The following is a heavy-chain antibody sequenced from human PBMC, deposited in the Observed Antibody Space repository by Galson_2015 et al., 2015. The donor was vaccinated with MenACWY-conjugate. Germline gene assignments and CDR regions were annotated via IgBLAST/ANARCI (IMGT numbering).Heavy chain of an antibody. CDR2: TYYRSKWYK. CDR3: ASQGIAVAGVIDY. V-gene: IGHV6-1*01. D-gene: IGHD6-19*01. Sequence: CAISGDSVSSNSAAWSWIRQSPSRGLEWLGRTYYRSKWYKYYAASVKSRMTINVDTSKNQFSLQLNSVTPEDTAMYYCASQGIAVAGVIDYWGQGTLVTVSS. J-gene: IGHJ4*02. CDR1: GDSVSSNSAA.